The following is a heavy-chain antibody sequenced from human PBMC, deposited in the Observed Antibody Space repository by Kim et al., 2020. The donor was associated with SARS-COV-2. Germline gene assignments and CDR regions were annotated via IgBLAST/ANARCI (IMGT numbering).Heavy chain of an antibody. V-gene: IGHV4-39*01. D-gene: IGHD3-10*01. J-gene: IGHJ6*02. CDR3: ARLLWFGERLLYYYYGMDV. Sequence: SETLSLTCTVSGGSISSSSYYWGWIRQPPGKGLEWIGSIYYSGSTYYNPSLKSRVTISVDTSKNQFSLKLSSVTAADTAVYYCARLLWFGERLLYYYYGMDVWGQGTTVTVSS. CDR2: IYYSGST. CDR1: GGSISSSSYY.